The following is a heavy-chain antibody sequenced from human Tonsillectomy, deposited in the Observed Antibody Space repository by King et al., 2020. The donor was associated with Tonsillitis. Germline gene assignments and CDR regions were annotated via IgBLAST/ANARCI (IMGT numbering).Heavy chain of an antibody. V-gene: IGHV1-18*01. CDR2: ISTYNGNT. CDR1: GYTFSSYG. CDR3: ARDGDYGDSFFDY. J-gene: IGHJ4*02. Sequence: VQLVESGAEVKKPGASVKVSCKASGYTFSSYGISWVRQAPGQGLEWMGWISTYNGNTNYAQTLQGRVTMTTDTATSTVYMELRSLRSDDTAVYYCARDGDYGDSFFDYWGQGTLVTVSS. D-gene: IGHD4-17*01.